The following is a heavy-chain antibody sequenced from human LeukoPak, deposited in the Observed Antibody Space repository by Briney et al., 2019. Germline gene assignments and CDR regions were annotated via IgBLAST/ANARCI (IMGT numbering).Heavy chain of an antibody. Sequence: GGSLRLSCAASGFTFSSYGMSWVHQAPGKGLEWVSAISGSGGSTYYADSVKGRFTISRDNSKNTLYLQMNSLRAEDTAVYYCAKAVTGSSGWFYWGQGTLVTVSS. D-gene: IGHD6-19*01. CDR3: AKAVTGSSGWFY. J-gene: IGHJ4*02. CDR2: ISGSGGST. CDR1: GFTFSSYG. V-gene: IGHV3-23*01.